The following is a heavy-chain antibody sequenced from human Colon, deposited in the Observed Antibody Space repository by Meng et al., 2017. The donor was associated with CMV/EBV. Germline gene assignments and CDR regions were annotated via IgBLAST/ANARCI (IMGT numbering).Heavy chain of an antibody. CDR1: GFTFNNFG. J-gene: IGHJ4*02. D-gene: IGHD4-17*01. CDR2: IRYDSAYK. Sequence: GESLKISCVASGFTFNNFGMHWVRQAPGKGLEWVTYIRYDSAYKYSADSVQGRFTISRDNSKNMLYLQMNSLRPEDTAMYYCAKVGDGYGDYGSIDSWGQGTMVTVSS. V-gene: IGHV3-30*02. CDR3: AKVGDGYGDYGSIDS.